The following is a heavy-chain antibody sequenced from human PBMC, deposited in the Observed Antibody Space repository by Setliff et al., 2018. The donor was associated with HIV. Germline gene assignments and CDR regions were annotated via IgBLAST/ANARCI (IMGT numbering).Heavy chain of an antibody. CDR1: GFTFSSYA. D-gene: IGHD3-3*01. V-gene: IGHV3-64D*09. J-gene: IGHJ3*02. CDR3: VKGGYNFWSGYPDAFDI. CDR2: ISSNGGST. Sequence: PAGSLRLSCSASGFTFSSYAMHWVRQAPGKGLEYVSAISSNGGSTYYADSVKGRFTISRDNSKNTLYLQMSSLRAEDTAVYYCVKGGYNFWSGYPDAFDIWGQGTMVTVSS.